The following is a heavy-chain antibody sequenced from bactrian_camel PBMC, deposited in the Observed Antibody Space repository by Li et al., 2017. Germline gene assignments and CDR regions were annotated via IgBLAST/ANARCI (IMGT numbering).Heavy chain of an antibody. D-gene: IGHD1*01. J-gene: IGHJ6*01. Sequence: HVQLVESGGGSVQVGGSLRLSCVASGDTISRYCMGWFRQIPDKEREGVAGIESDGSTSYADSVKGRFTVSQDSAKNTLYLQMSSLNPEDTAMYYCAADQTDCYSASWFLFMMSPDFGVWGQGTQVTVS. CDR1: GDTISRYC. CDR3: AADQTDCYSASWFLFMMSPDFGV. CDR2: IESDGST. V-gene: IGHV3S9*01.